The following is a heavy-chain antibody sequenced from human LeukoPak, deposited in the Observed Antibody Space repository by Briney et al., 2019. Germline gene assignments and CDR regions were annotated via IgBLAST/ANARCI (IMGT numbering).Heavy chain of an antibody. CDR3: ARGISRSSVGVDP. CDR2: IYTSGST. CDR1: GGSISSYY. V-gene: IGHV4-4*09. J-gene: IGHJ5*02. Sequence: PSETLSLTCTVSGGSISSYYWSWIRQPPGKGLEWIGYIYTSGSTNYNPSLKSRVTISVDTSKNQFSLRLSSVTAADTAVYYCARGISRSSVGVDPWGQGTLVTVSS. D-gene: IGHD6-6*01.